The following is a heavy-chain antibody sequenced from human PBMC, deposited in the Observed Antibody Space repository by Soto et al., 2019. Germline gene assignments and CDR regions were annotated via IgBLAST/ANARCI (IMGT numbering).Heavy chain of an antibody. Sequence: QVQLVESGGGVVQPGTSLRLSCAASGFTFSHNGIHWVRQAPGKRLEWVAVTWSGGRGEYYADSVRGRFTTSRDNSKTTVYLQMNSLRVEDTAVYYCAKDDDTSSHYSLLDFRGQGTLVTVSS. J-gene: IGHJ4*02. V-gene: IGHV3-33*06. D-gene: IGHD3-22*01. CDR1: GFTFSHNG. CDR3: AKDDDTSSHYSLLDF. CDR2: TWSGGRGE.